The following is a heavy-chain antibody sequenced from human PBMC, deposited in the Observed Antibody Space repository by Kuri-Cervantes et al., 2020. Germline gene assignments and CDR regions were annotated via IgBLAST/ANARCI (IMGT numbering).Heavy chain of an antibody. CDR3: AHKRGRWGGFDV. CDR2: IYWDDDK. J-gene: IGHJ3*01. V-gene: IGHV2-5*02. CDR1: GFLLSTSGLG. D-gene: IGHD5-24*01. Sequence: SGPTLVKPTQTLTLTCTFSGFLLSTSGLGVGWIRQPQAKTLEWLVLIYWDDDKRYNPSLKSGLTITKDNSKNQGVLTMTNMDPVNTATYFCAHKRGRWGGFDVWDQGTMVTVSS.